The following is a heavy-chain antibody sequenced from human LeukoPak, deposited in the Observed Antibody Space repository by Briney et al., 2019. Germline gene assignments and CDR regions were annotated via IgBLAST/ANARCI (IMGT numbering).Heavy chain of an antibody. V-gene: IGHV1-46*01. Sequence: GASVKVSCKASGYTFTSYYMHWVRQAPGQGLEWMGIISPSGGSTSYAQKSQGRVTMTRDTSTSTVYMELSSLRSEDTAVYYCARGGEYYDTLTGPRQNFDDWGQGTLVTVSS. D-gene: IGHD3-9*01. CDR1: GYTFTSYY. CDR3: ARGGEYYDTLTGPRQNFDD. J-gene: IGHJ4*02. CDR2: ISPSGGST.